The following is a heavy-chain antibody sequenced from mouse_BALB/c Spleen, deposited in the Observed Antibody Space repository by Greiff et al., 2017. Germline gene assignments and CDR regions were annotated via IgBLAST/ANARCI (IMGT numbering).Heavy chain of an antibody. CDR2: INPGSGGT. Sequence: VQRVESGAELVRPGASVKVSCKASGYAFTNYLIEWVKQRPGQGLEWIGVINPGSGGTNYNEKFKGKATLTADKSSSTAYMQLSSLTSDDSAVYFCARDRYFDYWGQGTTLTVSS. V-gene: IGHV1-54*01. D-gene: IGHD2-14*01. CDR3: ARDRYFDY. J-gene: IGHJ2*01. CDR1: GYAFTNYL.